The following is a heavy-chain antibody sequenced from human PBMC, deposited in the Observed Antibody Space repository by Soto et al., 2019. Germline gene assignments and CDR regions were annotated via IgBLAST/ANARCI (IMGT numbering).Heavy chain of an antibody. CDR3: AKGYAYIAAAGVYYYYGMDV. J-gene: IGHJ6*02. V-gene: IGHV3-30*18. CDR2: ISYDGSNK. Sequence: LEWVAVISYDGSNKYYADSVKGRFTISRDNSKNTLYLQMNSLRAEDTAVYYCAKGYAYIAAAGVYYYYGMDVWGQGTTVTVSS. D-gene: IGHD6-13*01.